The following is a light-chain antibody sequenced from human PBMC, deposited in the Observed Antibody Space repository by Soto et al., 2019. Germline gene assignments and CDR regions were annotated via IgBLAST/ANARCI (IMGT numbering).Light chain of an antibody. J-gene: IGKJ4*01. V-gene: IGKV1-39*01. CDR2: GAS. CDR1: QNIDTF. Sequence: DIQMTQSPFTLAASVGDRVTVSCRSSQNIDTFLNWYRHKPGKAPERLIFGASRLPSGVPSRFSGGGSGTEFTLNISSLQPEDFATYYCQQTYSTLALTFGGGTKVGIK. CDR3: QQTYSTLALT.